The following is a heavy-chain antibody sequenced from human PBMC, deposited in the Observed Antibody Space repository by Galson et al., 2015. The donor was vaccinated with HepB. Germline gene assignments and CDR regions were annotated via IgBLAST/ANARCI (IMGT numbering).Heavy chain of an antibody. D-gene: IGHD3-3*01. CDR2: INPYNGKT. V-gene: IGHV1-18*01. CDR1: GYTFGTYG. J-gene: IGHJ4*02. CDR3: ARDLLPLSGYTFYYDF. Sequence: SVKVSCKGSGYTFGTYGINWVRQAPGQGLEWMGWINPYNGKTNSAQHLQDRVTLTTDPSASTAYMELQSLTSDDTAVYYCARDLLPLSGYTFYYDFWGQGALITVSS.